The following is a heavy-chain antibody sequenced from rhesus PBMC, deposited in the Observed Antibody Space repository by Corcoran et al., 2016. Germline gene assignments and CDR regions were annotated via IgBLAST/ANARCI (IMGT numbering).Heavy chain of an antibody. Sequence: QVQLQESGPGLVKPSETLSLTCAVSGGSISDAYFWGWLRPPPGKAMEWVGYIYFMEGDTNYNSALKKRVTMSIDTSKNQFALRLSSVSAADTAGYYCARDNWIKPLGNWGQGVLVTVSS. CDR2: IYFMEGDT. V-gene: IGHV4-106*01. CDR1: GGSISDAYF. D-gene: IGHD1-26*01. CDR3: ARDNWIKPLGN. J-gene: IGHJ4*01.